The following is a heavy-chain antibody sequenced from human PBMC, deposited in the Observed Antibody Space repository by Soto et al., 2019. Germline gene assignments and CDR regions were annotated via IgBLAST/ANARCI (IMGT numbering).Heavy chain of an antibody. CDR2: ISGSGGST. V-gene: IGHV3-23*01. D-gene: IGHD4-17*01. CDR3: AKVRYDYGGNGLFDY. Sequence: GGSLRLSCAASGFTFSSYAMSWVRQAPGKGLEWVSAISGSGGSTYYADSVKGRFTISRDNSKNTLYLQMNSLRAEDTAVYYCAKVRYDYGGNGLFDYWGQGTLVTVSS. J-gene: IGHJ4*02. CDR1: GFTFSSYA.